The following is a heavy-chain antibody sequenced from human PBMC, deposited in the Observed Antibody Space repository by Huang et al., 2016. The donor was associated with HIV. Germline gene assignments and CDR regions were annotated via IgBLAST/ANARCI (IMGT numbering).Heavy chain of an antibody. CDR1: GFKLSGFG. Sequence: AASGFKLSGFGMHWFRQAPGKGLEWVAVISYDGRSQVYTDSVKDRFTIARDNSDNTRSLQMKCLRPDETAVYYCAKESRWCSDFDHWGQGVLVSVSS. CDR2: ISYDGRSQ. V-gene: IGHV3-30*18. D-gene: IGHD2-21*01. CDR3: AKESRWCSDFDH. J-gene: IGHJ4*02.